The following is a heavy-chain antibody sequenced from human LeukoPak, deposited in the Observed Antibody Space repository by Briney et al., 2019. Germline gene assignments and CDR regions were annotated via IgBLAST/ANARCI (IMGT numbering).Heavy chain of an antibody. J-gene: IGHJ6*02. CDR2: ISTSGTTI. CDR1: GFTFSSYE. CDR3: ARAEGYSPGYYYYGMDV. V-gene: IGHV3-48*03. D-gene: IGHD2-15*01. Sequence: GGSLRLSCAASGFTFSSYEMNWVRQAPGKGLEWLSYISTSGTTIYYADSAKGRFTISRDNAKNSLYLQMNSLRAEDTAVYYCARAEGYSPGYYYYGMDVWGQGTTVTVSS.